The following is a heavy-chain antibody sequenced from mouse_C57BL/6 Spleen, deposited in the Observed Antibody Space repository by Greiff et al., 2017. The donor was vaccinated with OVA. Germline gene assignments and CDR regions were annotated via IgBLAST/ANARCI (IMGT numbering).Heavy chain of an antibody. CDR2: IWRGGST. D-gene: IGHD3-3*01. J-gene: IGHJ2*01. V-gene: IGHV2-5*01. CDR1: GFSFTSYG. Sequence: VHLVESGPGLVQPSQSLSITCTVSGFSFTSYGVHWVRQSPGKGLEWLGVIWRGGSTDYNAAFMSRLSITKDNSKSQVFFKMNSLQADDTAIYYCAKGGTGNYFDYWGQGTTLTVSS. CDR3: AKGGTGNYFDY.